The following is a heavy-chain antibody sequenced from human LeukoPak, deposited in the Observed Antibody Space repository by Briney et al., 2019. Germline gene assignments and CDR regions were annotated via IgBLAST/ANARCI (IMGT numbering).Heavy chain of an antibody. CDR3: AKHSHDGSAPYYEVQLDY. D-gene: IGHD3-22*01. CDR1: GFTFSSYW. CDR2: ISRSGVAT. Sequence: GGSLRLSCAASGFTFSSYWMSWVRQAPGKGLEWVSTISRSGVATYYANSVKGRFTISRDNSKNTVYLQMNSLRAEDTAIYYCAKHSHDGSAPYYEVQLDYWGQGTLVTVSS. V-gene: IGHV3-23*01. J-gene: IGHJ4*02.